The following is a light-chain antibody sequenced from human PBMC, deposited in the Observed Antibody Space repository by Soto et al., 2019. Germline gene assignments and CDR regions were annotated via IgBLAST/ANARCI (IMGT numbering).Light chain of an antibody. CDR1: SSDVGGYNY. V-gene: IGLV2-14*01. J-gene: IGLJ1*01. CDR2: DVS. Sequence: QSVLTQPASVSGSPGQSITISCTGTSSDVGGYNYVSWYQQHPGKAPKLMIYDVSNRPSGLSNRFSGSKSGNTASLTISGLQAEDEADYYCRSYTSSSTRVFGTGNKVTVL. CDR3: RSYTSSSTRV.